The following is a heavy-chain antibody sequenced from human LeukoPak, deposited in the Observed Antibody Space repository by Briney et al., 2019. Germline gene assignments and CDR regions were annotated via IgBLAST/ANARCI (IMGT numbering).Heavy chain of an antibody. J-gene: IGHJ6*02. CDR1: GYTFTSYA. D-gene: IGHD3-3*01. CDR2: INPSGGST. V-gene: IGHV1-46*01. CDR3: ARDRSRTNYDFWGGYYYYYGMDV. Sequence: ASVKVSCKASGYTFTSYAMNWVRQAPGQGLEWMGIINPSGGSTSYAQKFQGRVTMTRDTSTSTVYMELSSLRSEDTAVYYCARDRSRTNYDFWGGYYYYYGMDVWGQGTTVTVSS.